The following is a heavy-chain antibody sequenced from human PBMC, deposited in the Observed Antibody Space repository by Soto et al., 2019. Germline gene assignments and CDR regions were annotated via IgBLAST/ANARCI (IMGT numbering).Heavy chain of an antibody. CDR3: TKSSGGSSSVGMDY. CDR1: GFIFKNYA. V-gene: IGHV3-30*04. CDR2: ITRDGYNK. J-gene: IGHJ4*02. Sequence: PGGSLRLSCAGSGFIFKNYALNWVRQAPGKGLEWVASITRDGYNKYYADSEKSRFTISRDNSRDTLSMQMTALTIEDSSVYYCTKSSGGSSSVGMDYWGQGTRLTVSS. D-gene: IGHD6-6*01.